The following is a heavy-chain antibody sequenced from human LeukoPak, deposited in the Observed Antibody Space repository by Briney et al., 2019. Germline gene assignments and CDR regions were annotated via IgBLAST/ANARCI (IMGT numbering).Heavy chain of an antibody. V-gene: IGHV4-59*08. J-gene: IGHJ6*02. Sequence: PSETLSLTCTVSGGSISRYYWSWIRQPPGKGLEWIGYIYYSGSTNYNPSLKSRVTISVDTSKNQFSLKLSSVTAADTAVYYCARHCSSTSCYRTYYYGMDVWGQGTTVTVSS. CDR1: GGSISRYY. CDR3: ARHCSSTSCYRTYYYGMDV. CDR2: IYYSGST. D-gene: IGHD2-2*02.